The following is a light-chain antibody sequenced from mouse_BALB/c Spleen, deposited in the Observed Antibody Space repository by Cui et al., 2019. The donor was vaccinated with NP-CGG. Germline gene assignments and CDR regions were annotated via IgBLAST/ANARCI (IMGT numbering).Light chain of an antibody. V-gene: IGLV1*01. CDR1: TGAVTTSNY. Sequence: QAVVTQESALTTSPGGTVTLTCRSSTGAVTTSNYANWVQEKPDHLFTGLIGGTNNRAPGVSARFSGSLIGDKAALTITGAQTEDEAIYFCALWYSNHWVFGGGTKLTVL. CDR3: ALWYSNHWV. CDR2: GTN. J-gene: IGLJ1*01.